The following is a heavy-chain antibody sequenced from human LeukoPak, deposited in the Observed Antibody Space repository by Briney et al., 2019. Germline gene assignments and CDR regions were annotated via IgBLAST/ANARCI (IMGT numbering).Heavy chain of an antibody. CDR2: TKEDGSEK. V-gene: IGHV3-7*01. J-gene: IGHJ4*02. CDR1: GFSFSSYW. CDR3: ARMKSGSYSFDY. Sequence: GGSLRLSCAASGFSFSSYWMAWVRQTPGKGLGWVAYTKEDGSEKYYVDSVKGRFTISRDNAKNSLYLQMSSLRAEDTAIYYCARMKSGSYSFDYWGQGTLVTVSS. D-gene: IGHD1-26*01.